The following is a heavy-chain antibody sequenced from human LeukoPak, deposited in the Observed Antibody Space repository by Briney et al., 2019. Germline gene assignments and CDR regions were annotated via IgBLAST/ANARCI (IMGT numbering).Heavy chain of an antibody. D-gene: IGHD3-3*01. CDR2: INAGNGNT. J-gene: IGHJ4*02. V-gene: IGHV1-3*01. Sequence: ASVRVSCKASGYTFTNHAMQWVRQAPGQRLEWMGWINAGNGNTKYSQNFQGRFIITRDTSAGTVDMGLSSLRSEDTAVYYCARGFWNRGTWGPYYFDYWGQGTLVTVSS. CDR3: ARGFWNRGTWGPYYFDY. CDR1: GYTFTNHA.